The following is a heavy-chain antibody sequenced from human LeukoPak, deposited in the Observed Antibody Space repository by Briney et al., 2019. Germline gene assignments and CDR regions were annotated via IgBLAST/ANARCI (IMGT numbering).Heavy chain of an antibody. J-gene: IGHJ4*02. Sequence: AASLRLSCAAYGFIFRNYAMSWVRQAPGKGLEWVSDINSSGDATYYADSVKGRFTISRDNSKNTLYVEMNTLRAEDTAIYYCAKWGDYDILTGYYVSDFWGQGTLVTVSS. CDR3: AKWGDYDILTGYYVSDF. V-gene: IGHV3-23*01. CDR2: INSSGDAT. D-gene: IGHD3-9*01. CDR1: GFIFRNYA.